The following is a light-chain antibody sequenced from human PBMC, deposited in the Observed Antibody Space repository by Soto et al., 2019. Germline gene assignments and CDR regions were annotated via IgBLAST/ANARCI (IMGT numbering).Light chain of an antibody. J-gene: IGKJ5*01. CDR1: HDNKNY. Sequence: DIQMPPSPSSVSASVVDGVAITFQASHDNKNYLNWYLQNLGKAPKLLIYDASNLETGVPSRFSGSGYGTDFTFTISSLQTEDFATYFCQQYRNLITFGQGTRLEI. V-gene: IGKV1-33*01. CDR2: DAS. CDR3: QQYRNLIT.